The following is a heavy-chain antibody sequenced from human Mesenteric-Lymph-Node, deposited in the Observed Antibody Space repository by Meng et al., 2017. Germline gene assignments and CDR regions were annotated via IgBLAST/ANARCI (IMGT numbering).Heavy chain of an antibody. J-gene: IGHJ3*02. CDR1: GYTFTSYG. CDR3: AVRIEYAFDI. CDR2: IIPIFGTA. V-gene: IGHV1-69*06. Sequence: SVKVSCKASGYTFTSYGISWVRQAPGQGLEWMGGIIPIFGTANYAQKFQGRVTITAGKSTSTAYMELSSLRSEDTAVYYCAVRIEYAFDIWGQGTMVTVSS. D-gene: IGHD3-3*01.